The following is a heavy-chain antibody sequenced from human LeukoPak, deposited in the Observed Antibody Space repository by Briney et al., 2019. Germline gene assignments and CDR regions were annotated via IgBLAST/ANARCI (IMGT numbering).Heavy chain of an antibody. V-gene: IGHV3-23*01. D-gene: IGHD1-26*01. Sequence: PGGSLRLSCAVSGFTFSSYAINWVRQAPGKGLEWVSAISGSGGSTYYADSVKGRFTISRDNSKNTLYLQMNSLRAEDTAVYYCAKDVAEWELLPYYFDYWGQGTLVTVSS. J-gene: IGHJ4*02. CDR2: ISGSGGST. CDR3: AKDVAEWELLPYYFDY. CDR1: GFTFSSYA.